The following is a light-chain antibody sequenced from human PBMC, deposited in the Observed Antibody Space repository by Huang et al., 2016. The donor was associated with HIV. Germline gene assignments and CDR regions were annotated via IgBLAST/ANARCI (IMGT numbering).Light chain of an antibody. Sequence: IQLTQSPSSLSVSVGDRVTITCRASQGITHYLAWYQQKPGKAPKRLIFATSTLQSCVPSRFSGSGSGADSTLSIASLQPEDSATYYCQQLSAYPLTFGGGTKVEI. CDR2: ATS. J-gene: IGKJ4*01. CDR1: QGITHY. V-gene: IGKV1-9*01. CDR3: QQLSAYPLT.